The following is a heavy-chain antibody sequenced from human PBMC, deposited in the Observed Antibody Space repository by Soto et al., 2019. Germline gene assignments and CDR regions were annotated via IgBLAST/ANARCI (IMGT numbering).Heavy chain of an antibody. J-gene: IGHJ4*02. V-gene: IGHV1-69*01. Sequence: QVQLVQSGAEVKEPGSSVKVSCKASGGTFNGYSISWVRHAPGQGLEWVGGTIPSCTTANYAQKFQGRLTMTADESTSTAYMELSGLRSDDTAIYYCARVYSSLVRLVGQFYFDHWGQGTLVTVSA. D-gene: IGHD2-8*01. CDR2: TIPSCTTA. CDR3: ARVYSSLVRLVGQFYFDH. CDR1: GGTFNGYS.